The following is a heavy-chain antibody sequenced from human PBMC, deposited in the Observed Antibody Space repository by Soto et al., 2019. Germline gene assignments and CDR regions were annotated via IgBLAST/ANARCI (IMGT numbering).Heavy chain of an antibody. J-gene: IGHJ4*02. Sequence: GESLKISCKGSGNSFTSYWIGWVRQVPGKGLEWMGIIYPGDSHARYSPSFQGQVTISADKSISTAYLQWSSLKASDTAMYYCARRTVVAPYSFDYWGQGNLVTVAS. CDR1: GNSFTSYW. D-gene: IGHD2-15*01. CDR3: ARRTVVAPYSFDY. CDR2: IYPGDSHA. V-gene: IGHV5-51*01.